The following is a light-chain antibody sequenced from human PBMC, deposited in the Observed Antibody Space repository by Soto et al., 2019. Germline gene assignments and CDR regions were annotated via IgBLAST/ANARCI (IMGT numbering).Light chain of an antibody. V-gene: IGKV3-20*01. CDR3: QQYGSSPPRIT. J-gene: IGKJ5*01. CDR2: GAS. CDR1: QSVSSNY. Sequence: EIVLTQSPGTLSLSPGERATLYCMASQSVSSNYLAWYQQKPGQAPRLLIYGASSRATGIPDRFSGSGSGTDFTLTFSRLEPEDFAVYYCQQYGSSPPRITFGQGTRREIK.